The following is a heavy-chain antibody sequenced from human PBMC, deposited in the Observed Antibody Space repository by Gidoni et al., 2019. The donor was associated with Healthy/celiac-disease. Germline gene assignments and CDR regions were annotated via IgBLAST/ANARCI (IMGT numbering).Heavy chain of an antibody. D-gene: IGHD6-19*01. CDR2: IYYSGST. Sequence: QLQLQESGPGLVKPSETLSLTCTVSGGSISSSSYYWGWIRQPPGKGLEWIGSIYYSGSTYYNPSLKSRVTISVDTSKNQFSLKLSSVTAADTAVYYCARHVYLGGYSSGWYPYNWFDPWGQGTLVTVSS. CDR3: ARHVYLGGYSSGWYPYNWFDP. J-gene: IGHJ5*02. CDR1: GGSISSSSYY. V-gene: IGHV4-39*01.